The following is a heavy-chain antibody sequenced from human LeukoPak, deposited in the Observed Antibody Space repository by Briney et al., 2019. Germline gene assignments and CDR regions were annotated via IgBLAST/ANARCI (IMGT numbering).Heavy chain of an antibody. CDR1: GFTFSSNY. J-gene: IGHJ6*02. Sequence: GGSLRLSCAASGFTFSSNYMSWVRQAPGKGLERVSVIYSGGSTYYADSVKGRFTISRDNSKNTLYLQMNSLRAEDTAVYYCAGTDYGDYSTGYYGMDVWGQGTTVTVSS. CDR3: AGTDYGDYSTGYYGMDV. CDR2: IYSGGST. V-gene: IGHV3-66*01. D-gene: IGHD4-17*01.